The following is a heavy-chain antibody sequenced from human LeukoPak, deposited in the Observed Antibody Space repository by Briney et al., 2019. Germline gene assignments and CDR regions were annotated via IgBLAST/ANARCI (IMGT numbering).Heavy chain of an antibody. Sequence: PSETPSLTCAVSGGSISSGGYSWSWIRQPPGKGLEWIGYIYHSGSTYYNPSLKSRVTISVDRSKNQFSLKLSSVTAADTAVYYCARGFGPLTNNGAFDIWGQGTMVTVSS. CDR2: IYHSGST. V-gene: IGHV4-30-2*01. CDR3: ARGFGPLTNNGAFDI. J-gene: IGHJ3*02. CDR1: GGSISSGGYS. D-gene: IGHD1-1*01.